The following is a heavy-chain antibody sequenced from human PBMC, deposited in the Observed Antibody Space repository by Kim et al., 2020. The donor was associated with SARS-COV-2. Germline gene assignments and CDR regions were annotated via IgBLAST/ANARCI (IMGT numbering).Heavy chain of an antibody. V-gene: IGHV3-15*01. Sequence: GGSLRLSCAASGFTFSNAWMSWVRQAPGKGLEWVGRIKSKTDGGTTDYAAPVKGRFTISRDDSKNTLYLQMNSLKTEDTAVYYCTTDPPPFTPILRYFDWPTGIVSSHWGQGTLVTVSS. CDR1: GFTFSNAW. J-gene: IGHJ4*02. CDR3: TTDPPPFTPILRYFDWPTGIVSSH. CDR2: IKSKTDGGTT. D-gene: IGHD3-9*01.